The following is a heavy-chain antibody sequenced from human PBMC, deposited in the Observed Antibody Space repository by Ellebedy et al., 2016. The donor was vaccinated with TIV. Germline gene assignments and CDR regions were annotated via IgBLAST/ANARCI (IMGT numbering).Heavy chain of an antibody. CDR1: GFTFSTST. J-gene: IGHJ6*02. V-gene: IGHV3-21*01. Sequence: GESLKISCAASGFTFSTSTMNWVRQAPGKGLEWVSSISSGSTYIYYADSLRGRFSISRDNAKNSLYLHMNSLRAEDTAVYYCAKDVGSDVSGGGFALDVWGQGTMVTVSS. CDR3: AKDVGSDVSGGGFALDV. CDR2: ISSGSTYI. D-gene: IGHD3-16*01.